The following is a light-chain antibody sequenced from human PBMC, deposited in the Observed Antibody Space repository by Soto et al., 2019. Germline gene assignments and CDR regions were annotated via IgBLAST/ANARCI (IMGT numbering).Light chain of an antibody. CDR3: CSYAGSSTFYV. Sequence: QSVLTQPASVSGSPGQSITISCTGTSSDFGSYNLVSWYQQHPGKAPKLMIYEVSKRPSGVSNRFSGSKSGNTASLTISGLQAEGEADYYCCSYAGSSTFYVFGTGTKVTVL. CDR2: EVS. CDR1: SSDFGSYNL. V-gene: IGLV2-23*02. J-gene: IGLJ1*01.